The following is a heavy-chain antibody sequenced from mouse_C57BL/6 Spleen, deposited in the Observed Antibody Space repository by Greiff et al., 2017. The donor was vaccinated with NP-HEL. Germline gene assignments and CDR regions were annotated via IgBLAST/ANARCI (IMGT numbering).Heavy chain of an antibody. CDR1: GFTFSDAW. CDR3: TGGIYYYGSSHFDY. D-gene: IGHD1-1*01. J-gene: IGHJ2*01. V-gene: IGHV6-6*01. CDR2: IRNKANHHAT. Sequence: EVKVEESGGGLVQPGGSMKLPCAASGFTFSDAWMDWVRQSPEKGLEWVAEIRNKANHHATYYAESVKGRFTISRDDSKSSVYLQMNSLRAEDTGIYYCTGGIYYYGSSHFDYWGQGTTLTVSS.